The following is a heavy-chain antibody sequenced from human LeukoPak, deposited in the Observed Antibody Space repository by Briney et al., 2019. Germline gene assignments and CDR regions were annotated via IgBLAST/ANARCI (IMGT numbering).Heavy chain of an antibody. Sequence: PSETLSLTCTVSGGSFSSSTYYWGWIRQPPGKGLEWIGSIYYSGSTNYNPSLKSRVTISVDTSKNQFSLKLSSVTAADTAVYYCAREAIDYSNDYWGQGTMVTVSS. CDR3: AREAIDYSNDY. CDR1: GGSFSSSTYY. D-gene: IGHD4-11*01. V-gene: IGHV4-39*07. CDR2: IYYSGST. J-gene: IGHJ4*02.